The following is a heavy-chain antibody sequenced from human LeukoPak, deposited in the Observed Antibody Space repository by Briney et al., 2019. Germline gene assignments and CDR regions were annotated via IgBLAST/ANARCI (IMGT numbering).Heavy chain of an antibody. CDR3: ARDHRGYSFDY. CDR2: INEDGSDQ. J-gene: IGHJ4*02. V-gene: IGHV3-7*04. CDR1: GFTFSRYR. Sequence: GGSLRLSCAASGFTFSRYRMSWVRQAPGKGLEWLANINEDGSDQDYVDSVKGRFTISRDNAKNSLDLQMNSRRADDTAVYYCARDHRGYSFDYWGQGTLVTVSS.